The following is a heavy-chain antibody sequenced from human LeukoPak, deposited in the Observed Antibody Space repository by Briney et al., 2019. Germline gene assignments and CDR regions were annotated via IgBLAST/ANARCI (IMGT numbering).Heavy chain of an antibody. CDR2: ISYDGSNK. J-gene: IGHJ4*02. CDR3: AKGEQWLGPTFDY. CDR1: GFTFSSYG. Sequence: GRSLRLSCAASGFTFSSYGMHWVRQAPGKGLEWVAVISYDGSNKYYADPVKGRFTISRDNSKNTLYLQMNSLRAEDTAVYYCAKGEQWLGPTFDYWGQGTLVTVSS. D-gene: IGHD6-19*01. V-gene: IGHV3-30*18.